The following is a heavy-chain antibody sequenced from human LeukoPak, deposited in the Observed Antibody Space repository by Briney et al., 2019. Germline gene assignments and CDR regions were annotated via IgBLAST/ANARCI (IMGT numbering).Heavy chain of an antibody. D-gene: IGHD3-16*01. CDR1: GFTFSSYA. V-gene: IGHV3-23*01. Sequence: GGSLRLSCAASGFTFSSYAMSWVRQAPGKGLEWVSAISGSGGSTYYADSVKGRFTIPRDNSKNTLYLQMNSLRAEDTAVYYCAIISYPPADYVPFDYWGQGTLVTVSS. CDR3: AIISYPPADYVPFDY. J-gene: IGHJ4*02. CDR2: ISGSGGST.